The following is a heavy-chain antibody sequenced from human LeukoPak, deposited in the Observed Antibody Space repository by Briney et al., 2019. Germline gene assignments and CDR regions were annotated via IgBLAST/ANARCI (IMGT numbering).Heavy chain of an antibody. D-gene: IGHD2-8*01. Sequence: GRSLRLSCTASGFSFGDYGLSWFRQAPGKGLEWVGFIRDKSHGGTTEYAASVEGRFTISREDSKTIAYLQMKSLKMEDTAVYYCTRFMIGMLGNDWFDPWGQGTLVTVSS. CDR2: IRDKSHGGTT. J-gene: IGHJ5*02. V-gene: IGHV3-49*03. CDR1: GFSFGDYG. CDR3: TRFMIGMLGNDWFDP.